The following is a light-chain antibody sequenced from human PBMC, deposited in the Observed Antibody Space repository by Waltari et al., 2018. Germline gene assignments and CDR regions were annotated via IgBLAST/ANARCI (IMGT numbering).Light chain of an antibody. V-gene: IGLV7-43*01. Sequence: QTVVTQEPSLTVSPGGTVTLTCASSTGAVTSGYFPTWFQQSPGQPPRSLIYSANNKHPWPPARFSGSLIGGKAALTLSGVQPEDEADYYCLLFYGGAYVFGTGTKLTVL. CDR3: LLFYGGAYV. CDR1: TGAVTSGYF. CDR2: SAN. J-gene: IGLJ1*01.